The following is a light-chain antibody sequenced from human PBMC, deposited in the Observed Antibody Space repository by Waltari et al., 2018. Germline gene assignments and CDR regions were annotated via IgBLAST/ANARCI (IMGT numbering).Light chain of an antibody. CDR2: GTL. V-gene: IGKV3-20*01. J-gene: IGKJ4*01. CDR3: QQYDRSPLT. CDR1: QSVNSKY. Sequence: EIVLTQSPGTLSFSPGERATLSCGASQSVNSKYLAWYQQKSGQAPRLLIYGTLNRASGIPERFSGSGSGTDFTLTISRLEPEDFAVYYCQQYDRSPLTFGGGTTVEIK.